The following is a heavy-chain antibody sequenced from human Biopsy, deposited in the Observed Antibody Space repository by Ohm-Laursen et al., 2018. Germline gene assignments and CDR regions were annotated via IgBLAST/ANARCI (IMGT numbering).Heavy chain of an antibody. CDR3: ATGPYYDTRFYYNVRLFDF. CDR2: FDRVERKT. V-gene: IGHV1-24*01. D-gene: IGHD3-10*01. CDR1: GHTLTELS. J-gene: IGHJ4*02. Sequence: GASVKVSCKVSGHTLTELSIHWVRQTGGKGLEWMGGFDRVERKTVYAEKFQGRVTMTEDTSTDTVYMEVTSLRSDDTAVYYCATGPYYDTRFYYNVRLFDFWGQGTLVTVSS.